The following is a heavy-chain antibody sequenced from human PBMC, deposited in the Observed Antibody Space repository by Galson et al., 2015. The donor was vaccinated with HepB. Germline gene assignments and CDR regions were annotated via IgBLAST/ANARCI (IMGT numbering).Heavy chain of an antibody. D-gene: IGHD2-8*02. CDR2: INRKTDGETT. Sequence: SLRLSCAASGFPFNNAWMTWVRQAPGMGLEWVGRINRKTDGETTDYAAPVKGRFTISRDDPKNRLYLQMNSLKTEDTAVYYCTTDVYYSTYWSWLDPWGQGTLVTVSS. CDR3: TTDVYYSTYWSWLDP. CDR1: GFPFNNAW. V-gene: IGHV3-15*01. J-gene: IGHJ5*02.